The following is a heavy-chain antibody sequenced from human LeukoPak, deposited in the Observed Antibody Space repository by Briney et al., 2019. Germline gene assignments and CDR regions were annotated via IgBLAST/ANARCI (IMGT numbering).Heavy chain of an antibody. D-gene: IGHD2-15*01. CDR2: INPNSGGT. CDR1: GYTFTGYY. CDR3: ARDHYAHVVVVAATLIDY. J-gene: IGHJ4*02. V-gene: IGHV1-2*02. Sequence: ASVKVSCKASGYTFTGYYMHWVRQAPGQGLEWMGWINPNSGGTNYAQKLQGRVTMTTDTSTSTAYMELRSLRSDDTAVYYCARDHYAHVVVVAATLIDYWGQGTLVTVSS.